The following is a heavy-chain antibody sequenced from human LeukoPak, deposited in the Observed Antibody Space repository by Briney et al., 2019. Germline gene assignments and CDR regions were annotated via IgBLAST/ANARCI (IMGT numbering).Heavy chain of an antibody. CDR1: GFTFSGYW. D-gene: IGHD4-23*01. Sequence: QAGGSLRLSCAASGFTFSGYWMHWVRQAPGKGLVWVSRIKSDKSSTSYADSVKGRFTISRDNAKNTLYLQMNSLRAEDTAVYYCAREPPVVTIDYWGQGTLVTVSS. CDR2: IKSDKSST. CDR3: AREPPVVTIDY. V-gene: IGHV3-74*01. J-gene: IGHJ4*02.